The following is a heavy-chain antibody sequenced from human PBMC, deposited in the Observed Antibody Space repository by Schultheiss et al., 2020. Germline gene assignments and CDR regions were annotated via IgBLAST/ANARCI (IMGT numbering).Heavy chain of an antibody. Sequence: GSLRLSCTVSGGSISSYYWSWIRQPAGKGLEWIGRIYTGGNTNYSPSLKSRVTMSVDTPKNQFSLRLTSVTAADTAVYYCARGPRIMENYYYGLDVWGQGTTVTVYS. CDR1: GGSISSYY. CDR2: IYTGGNT. J-gene: IGHJ6*02. V-gene: IGHV4-4*07. D-gene: IGHD3-3*01. CDR3: ARGPRIMENYYYGLDV.